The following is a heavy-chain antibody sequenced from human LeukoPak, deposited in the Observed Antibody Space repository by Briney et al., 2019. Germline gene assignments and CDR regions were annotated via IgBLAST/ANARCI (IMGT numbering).Heavy chain of an antibody. CDR3: AREPMGWFDP. Sequence: SETLSLTCTVSGGSITSSSYYWGWIRQPPGKGLEWIASISYSGSTYYNPSLKSRVTKSVDTSKTQFSLKLSSVTAADTAVYYCAREPMGWFDPWGQGTLVTVSS. D-gene: IGHD1-26*01. J-gene: IGHJ5*02. CDR2: ISYSGST. V-gene: IGHV4-39*07. CDR1: GGSITSSSYY.